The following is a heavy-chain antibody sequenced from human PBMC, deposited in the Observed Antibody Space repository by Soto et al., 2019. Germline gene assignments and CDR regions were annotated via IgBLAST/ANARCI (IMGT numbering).Heavy chain of an antibody. CDR2: IHPGDSNT. J-gene: IGHJ6*02. D-gene: IGHD6-6*01. CDR1: GYSFTSYW. Sequence: GESLKISCKGSGYSFTSYWIGWVRQMPGKGLEWMGIIHPGDSNTRYSPSVQGQVTISADKSISTAYLQWSSLKASDTAIYYCARRRSSSWPTYYYYGMDVWGQGTTVTVSS. CDR3: ARRRSSSWPTYYYYGMDV. V-gene: IGHV5-51*01.